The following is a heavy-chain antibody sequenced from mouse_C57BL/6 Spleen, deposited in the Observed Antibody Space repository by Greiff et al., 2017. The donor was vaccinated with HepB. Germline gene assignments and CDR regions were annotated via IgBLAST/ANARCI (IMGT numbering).Heavy chain of an antibody. CDR1: GFTFSDYY. J-gene: IGHJ4*01. CDR2: ISNGGGST. Sequence: DVQLVESGGGLVQPGGSLKLSCAASGFTFSDYYMYWVRQTPEKRLEWVAYISNGGGSTYYPDTVKGRFTISRDNAKNTLYLQMSRLKSEDTAMYYCARQDYGSLYAMDYWGQGTSVTVSS. D-gene: IGHD1-1*01. V-gene: IGHV5-12*01. CDR3: ARQDYGSLYAMDY.